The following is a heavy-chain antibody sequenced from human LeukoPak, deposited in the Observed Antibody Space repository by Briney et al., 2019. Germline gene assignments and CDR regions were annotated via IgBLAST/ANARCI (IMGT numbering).Heavy chain of an antibody. D-gene: IGHD6-13*01. Sequence: GGSLRLSCAASGFTFSSYAMSWVRQAPGKGLEWVSAISGSGGSTYYADSVKGRFTISRDNSKNTLYLQMNSLRAEDTAVYYCAKDAEPAVAAAVPFDYWGQGTLVTVSS. V-gene: IGHV3-23*01. J-gene: IGHJ4*02. CDR3: AKDAEPAVAAAVPFDY. CDR2: ISGSGGST. CDR1: GFTFSSYA.